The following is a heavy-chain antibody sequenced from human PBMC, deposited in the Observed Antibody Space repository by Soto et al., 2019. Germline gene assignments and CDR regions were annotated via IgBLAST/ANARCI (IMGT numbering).Heavy chain of an antibody. D-gene: IGHD1-1*01. CDR1: GYTFTSYG. CDR2: ISAHNGNT. V-gene: IGHV1-18*01. Sequence: QVHLVQSGAEVKKPGASVKVSCKASGYTFTSYGITWVRQAPGQGLEWMGRISAHNGNTDYAQKLQGRVIVTRDTSTSTAYMELRSLRSADTAVYYCARGGYGDYWGQGALVPVSS. CDR3: ARGGYGDY. J-gene: IGHJ4*02.